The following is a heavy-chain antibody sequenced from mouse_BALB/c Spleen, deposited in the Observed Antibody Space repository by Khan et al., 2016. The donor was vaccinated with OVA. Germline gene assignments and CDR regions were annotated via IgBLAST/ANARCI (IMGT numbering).Heavy chain of an antibody. V-gene: IGHV3-6*01. D-gene: IGHD3-1*01. CDR3: ARGGSSGPAWFAY. J-gene: IGHJ3*01. CDR2: IRYDGDS. CDR1: GYSITSGYF. Sequence: VQLQESGPGLVKPSQSLSLTCSVTGYSITSGYFWNWIRQFPGNKLEWMGYIRYDGDSNYNPSLKNRISITRDTSKNQFFLKLNSVTPEDTATFSYARGGSSGPAWFAYWGQGTLVTVSP.